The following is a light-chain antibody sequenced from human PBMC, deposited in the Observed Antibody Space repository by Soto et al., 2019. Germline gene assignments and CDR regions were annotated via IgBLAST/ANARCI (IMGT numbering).Light chain of an antibody. CDR1: QSINNW. J-gene: IGKJ2*01. V-gene: IGKV1-5*03. CDR3: QQYDSYSST. Sequence: DIQMTHSPSTLSASVGDRVTITCRASQSINNWLAWYQQKPGKAPKLLIYEASSLLSGVPSWLSGSGSGTAFTLTISSLQPDEFADYYCQQYDSYSSTCGQGTKLDI. CDR2: EAS.